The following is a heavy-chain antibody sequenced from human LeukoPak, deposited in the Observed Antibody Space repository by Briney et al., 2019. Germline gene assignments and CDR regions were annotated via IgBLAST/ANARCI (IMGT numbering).Heavy chain of an antibody. CDR1: GYTFTSYG. CDR2: ISANNGYT. CDR3: ARDEHYYGSGTYYRRASTFDI. D-gene: IGHD3-10*01. Sequence: ASVKVSCKASGYTFTSYGISWVRQAPGQGLEWMGWISANNGYTNYAQKLQGRVTMTTDTSTTTAYMELTSLTSGDTAVYYCARDEHYYGSGTYYRRASTFDIWGQGTMVTVSS. V-gene: IGHV1-18*04. J-gene: IGHJ3*02.